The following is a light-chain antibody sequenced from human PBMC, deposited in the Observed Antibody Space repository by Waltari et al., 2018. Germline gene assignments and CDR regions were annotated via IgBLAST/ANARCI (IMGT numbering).Light chain of an antibody. Sequence: QSALTQPASVSGSPGQSITISCSGTDSDVGAYDFVSWYQQHPGKAPHLLIYEVSNRPSGISNRLSASKSGNTASLTISGRQAEDESDYYCSSYTTSSAPGVFGTGTRVTVL. J-gene: IGLJ1*01. V-gene: IGLV2-14*01. CDR2: EVS. CDR3: SSYTTSSAPGV. CDR1: DSDVGAYDF.